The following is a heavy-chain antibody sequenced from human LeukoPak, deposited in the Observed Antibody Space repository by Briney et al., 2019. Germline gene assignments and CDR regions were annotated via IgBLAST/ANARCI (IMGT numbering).Heavy chain of an antibody. CDR3: ARDSTTAAGGMDV. CDR1: GYTFTSYY. V-gene: IGHV1-46*01. J-gene: IGHJ6*02. Sequence: ASVKVSCKASGYTFTSYYMHWVRQAPGQGLEWMGIINPSGGSTSYAQKFQGRVTMTRDTSTSTVYMELSSLRSEGTAVYYCARDSTTAAGGMDVWGQGTTVTVSS. CDR2: INPSGGST. D-gene: IGHD6-13*01.